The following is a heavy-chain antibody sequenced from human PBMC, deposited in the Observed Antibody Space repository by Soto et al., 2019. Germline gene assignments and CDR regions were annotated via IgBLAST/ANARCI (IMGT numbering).Heavy chain of an antibody. J-gene: IGHJ1*01. Sequence: EVQLVESGGGLVQPGRSLRLSCAASGFTFDDYAMHWVRQVPGKGLEWVSGINWNSGSIGYGDSVKGRFAISRDNAKNSLHMQMNSLSAEDTAFYYCVEGESITWYGGHFRHWGQGTLVTVSS. CDR3: VEGESITWYGGHFRH. D-gene: IGHD6-13*01. CDR1: GFTFDDYA. V-gene: IGHV3-9*01. CDR2: INWNSGSI.